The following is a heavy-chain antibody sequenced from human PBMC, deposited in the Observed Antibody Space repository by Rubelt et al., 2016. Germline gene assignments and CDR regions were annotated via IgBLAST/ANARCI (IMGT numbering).Heavy chain of an antibody. V-gene: IGHV4-59*08. CDR2: IHDSGST. CDR1: GGSISTYY. Sequence: VQLQESGPGLVKPSETLSLTCTVSGGSISTYYWSWIRQYPGKGLEWIGYIHDSGSTNYNPSLRSGATIPVDASQNQVSLRLNPVTAAGSAVYYCARPAGPSYYYYFDYWGQGILVTVSS. D-gene: IGHD3-22*01. J-gene: IGHJ4*02. CDR3: ARPAGPSYYYYFDY.